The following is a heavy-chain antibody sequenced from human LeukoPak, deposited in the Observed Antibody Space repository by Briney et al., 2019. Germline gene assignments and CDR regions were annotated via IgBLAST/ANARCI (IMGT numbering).Heavy chain of an antibody. V-gene: IGHV3-7*01. D-gene: IGHD3-9*01. CDR1: GFTFSSYW. Sequence: GGSLRLSCAASGFTFSSYWMSWVRQAPGKGQEWVANIKQDGSEKYYVDSVKGRFTISRDNAKNSLYLQMNSLRAEDTAVYYCARAYTMYYDILTGQDAFDIWGQGTMVTVSS. CDR3: ARAYTMYYDILTGQDAFDI. J-gene: IGHJ3*02. CDR2: IKQDGSEK.